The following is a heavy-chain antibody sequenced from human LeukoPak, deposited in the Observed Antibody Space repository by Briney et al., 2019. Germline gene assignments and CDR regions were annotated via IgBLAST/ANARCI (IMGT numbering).Heavy chain of an antibody. CDR1: GFIVNQNY. CDR2: TSGGDGST. J-gene: IGHJ5*02. D-gene: IGHD6-6*01. CDR3: AKHYGSSSTNWFDP. V-gene: IGHV3-23*01. Sequence: GGSLRLSCAASGFIVNQNYISWVRQAPGKGLEWVSATSGGDGSTYYADSVKGRFTISRDNSKSTMYLQMNSLRAEDTAVYYCAKHYGSSSTNWFDPWGQGTLVTVSS.